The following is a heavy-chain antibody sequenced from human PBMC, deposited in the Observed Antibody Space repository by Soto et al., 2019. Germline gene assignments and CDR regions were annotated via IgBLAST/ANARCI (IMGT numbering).Heavy chain of an antibody. CDR3: ARQGPYYYDSSGYYYFDY. J-gene: IGHJ4*02. CDR1: GGSISSSSYY. Sequence: SETLSLTCTVSGGSISSSSYYWGWIRQPPGKGLEWIGSIYYSGSTYYNPSLKSRVTISVDTSKNQFSLKLSSVTAADTAVYYCARQGPYYYDSSGYYYFDYWGQGTLVTAPQ. V-gene: IGHV4-39*01. CDR2: IYYSGST. D-gene: IGHD3-22*01.